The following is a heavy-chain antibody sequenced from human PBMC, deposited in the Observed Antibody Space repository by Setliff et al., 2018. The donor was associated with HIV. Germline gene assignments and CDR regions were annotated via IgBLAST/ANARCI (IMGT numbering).Heavy chain of an antibody. Sequence: ASVKVSCKASGYTFTGYYIHWVRQAPGQGLQWMGRINPNIGSTNYAQNFQGRATMTRDTSVNTAFMELSNLRSDDTAVYYCARGSRGYSYAYYYYYMDVWGKGTTVTVSS. CDR1: GYTFTGYY. CDR3: ARGSRGYSYAYYYYYMDV. V-gene: IGHV1-2*06. CDR2: INPNIGST. J-gene: IGHJ6*03. D-gene: IGHD5-18*01.